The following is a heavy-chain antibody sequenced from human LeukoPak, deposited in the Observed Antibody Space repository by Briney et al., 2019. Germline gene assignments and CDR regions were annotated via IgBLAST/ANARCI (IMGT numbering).Heavy chain of an antibody. CDR1: GGTFSSYA. CDR3: ARERGKYCSGGSCYSPLYYYYGMDV. CDR2: IIPILGIA. Sequence: ASVKVSCKASGGTFSSYAISWVRQAPGQGLEWMGRIIPILGIANYAQKFQGRVTITADKSTSTAYMELSSPRSEDTAVYYCARERGKYCSGGSCYSPLYYYYGMDVWGQGTTVTVSS. D-gene: IGHD2-15*01. J-gene: IGHJ6*02. V-gene: IGHV1-69*04.